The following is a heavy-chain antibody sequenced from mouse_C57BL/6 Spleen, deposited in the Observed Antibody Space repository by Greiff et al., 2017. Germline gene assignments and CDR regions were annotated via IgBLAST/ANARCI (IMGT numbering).Heavy chain of an antibody. V-gene: IGHV1-19*01. J-gene: IGHJ4*01. CDR2: INPYNGGT. CDR3: ARGGFPITTVVATKDAMDY. Sequence: SGPVLVKPGASVKMSCKASGYTFTDYYMNWVKQSHGKSLEWIGVINPYNGGTSYNQKFKGKATLTVDKSSSTAYMELNSLTSEDSAVYYCARGGFPITTVVATKDAMDYWGQGTSVTVSS. D-gene: IGHD1-1*01. CDR1: GYTFTDYY.